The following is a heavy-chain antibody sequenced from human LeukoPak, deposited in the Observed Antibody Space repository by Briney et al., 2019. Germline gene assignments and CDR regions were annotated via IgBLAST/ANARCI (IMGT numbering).Heavy chain of an antibody. CDR1: GFTFSSYE. CDR2: ISSSGSSI. V-gene: IGHV3-48*03. J-gene: IGHJ4*02. D-gene: IGHD5-18*01. Sequence: GSLRLSCAASGFTFSSYEMHWVRQAPGKGLEWISYISSSGSSIYYADSVKGRFTISRDNGKNSLYLQMNSLRAEDTAVYYCARVHYNTAMVDIDYWGQGTLVTVSP. CDR3: ARVHYNTAMVDIDY.